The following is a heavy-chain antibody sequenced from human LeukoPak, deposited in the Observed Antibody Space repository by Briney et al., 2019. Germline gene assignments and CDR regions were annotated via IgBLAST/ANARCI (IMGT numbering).Heavy chain of an antibody. D-gene: IGHD3-3*01. CDR1: GGSISSSSYY. CDR3: AGRPSDYDFWSGYYYLFDY. Sequence: PSETLSLTCTVSGGSISSSSYYWGWIRQPPGKGLEWIGSIYYSGSTYYNPSLKSRVTISVATSKNQFSLKLSSVTAADTAVYYCAGRPSDYDFWSGYYYLFDYWGQGTLVTVSS. J-gene: IGHJ4*02. V-gene: IGHV4-39*01. CDR2: IYYSGST.